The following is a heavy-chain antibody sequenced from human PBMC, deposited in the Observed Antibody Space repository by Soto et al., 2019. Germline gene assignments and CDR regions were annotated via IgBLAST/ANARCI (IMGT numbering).Heavy chain of an antibody. J-gene: IGHJ4*02. D-gene: IGHD1-1*01. CDR3: ATDSGTSDY. Sequence: GGSLRLSCAASGFTFSTYWMSWARQAPGKGLEWVANIKQDGSERYYVDSVKGRFTISRDNAKNSLSLQMNSLRAEDTAVYYCATDSGTSDYWGQGTLVTVSS. CDR2: IKQDGSER. CDR1: GFTFSTYW. V-gene: IGHV3-7*01.